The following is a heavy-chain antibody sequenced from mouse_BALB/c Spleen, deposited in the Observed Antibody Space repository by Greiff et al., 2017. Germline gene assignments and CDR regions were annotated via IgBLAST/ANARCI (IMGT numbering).Heavy chain of an antibody. CDR3: ARRWLLPFDY. J-gene: IGHJ2*01. CDR1: GYTFTDYN. V-gene: IGHV1-18*01. D-gene: IGHD2-3*01. Sequence: EVQLQQSGPELVKPGASVTIPCKASGYTFTDYNMDWVKQSHGKSLEWIGDINPNNGGTIYNQKFKGKATLTVDKSSSTAYMELRSLTSEDTAVYYCARRWLLPFDYWGQGTTLTVSS. CDR2: INPNNGGT.